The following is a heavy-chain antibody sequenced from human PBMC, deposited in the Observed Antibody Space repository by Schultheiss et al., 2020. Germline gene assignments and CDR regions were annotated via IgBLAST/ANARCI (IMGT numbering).Heavy chain of an antibody. Sequence: SETMSLTCTVSGGSISSSSYYWGWIRQPPGKGLEWIGSIYYSGSTNYNPSLKSRVTMSVDTSKNQFSLKLSSVTAADTAVYYCARDLSVSVGPNWFDPWGQGTLVTGS. CDR3: ARDLSVSVGPNWFDP. J-gene: IGHJ5*02. CDR2: IYYSGST. V-gene: IGHV4-39*07. D-gene: IGHD5/OR15-5a*01. CDR1: GGSISSSSYY.